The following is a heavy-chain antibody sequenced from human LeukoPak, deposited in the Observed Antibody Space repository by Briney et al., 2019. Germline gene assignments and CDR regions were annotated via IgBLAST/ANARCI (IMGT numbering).Heavy chain of an antibody. CDR3: ARDSIAAAGTVDY. V-gene: IGHV4-59*12. CDR1: GGSISSYY. J-gene: IGHJ4*02. Sequence: SETLSLTCTVSGGSISSYYWNWIRQPPGKGLEWIGYIYYSGSTNYNPSLKSRVTISVDTSKNQFSLKLSSVTAADTAVYYCARDSIAAAGTVDYWGQGTLVTVSS. CDR2: IYYSGST. D-gene: IGHD6-13*01.